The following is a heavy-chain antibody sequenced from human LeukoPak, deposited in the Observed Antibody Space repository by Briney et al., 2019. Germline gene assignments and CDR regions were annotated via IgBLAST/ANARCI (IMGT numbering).Heavy chain of an antibody. CDR2: IYYSGST. CDR3: ARATSGGNPGDY. Sequence: SETLSLTCTVSGGSTSSSSYYWGWIRQPPGKGLEWIGSIYYSGSTYYNPSLKSRVTISVDTSKNQFSLKLSSVTAADTAVYYCARATSGGNPGDYWGQGTLVTVSS. V-gene: IGHV4-39*07. D-gene: IGHD4-23*01. J-gene: IGHJ4*02. CDR1: GGSTSSSSYY.